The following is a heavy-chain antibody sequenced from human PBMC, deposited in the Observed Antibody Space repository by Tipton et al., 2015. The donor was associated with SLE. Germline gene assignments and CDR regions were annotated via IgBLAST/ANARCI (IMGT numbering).Heavy chain of an antibody. Sequence: SLRLSCAASEFAFSSYAMSWVRQAPGKGLEWVSAISGSAGSTYYADSVNGRFTISRDNSKNTLYLQMNSLRAEDTAVYYCARATGADDGAPFDSWGQGTLVTVSS. CDR1: EFAFSSYA. CDR2: ISGSAGST. D-gene: IGHD4-17*01. J-gene: IGHJ4*02. V-gene: IGHV3-23*01. CDR3: ARATGADDGAPFDS.